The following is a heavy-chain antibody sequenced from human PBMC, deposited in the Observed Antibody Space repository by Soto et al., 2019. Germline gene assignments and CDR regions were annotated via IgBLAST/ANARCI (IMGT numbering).Heavy chain of an antibody. D-gene: IGHD3-22*01. V-gene: IGHV4-59*01. CDR2: IYYSGST. CDR3: WRVWTYYYDSSGYYHVGYYFDY. J-gene: IGHJ4*02. Sequence: SETLSLTCTVSGGSISSYYWSWIRQPPGKGLEWIGYIYYSGSTNYNPSLKSRVTISVDTSKNQFSLKLSSVTAADTAVYYCWRVWTYYYDSSGYYHVGYYFDYWGQGTLVTVSS. CDR1: GGSISSYY.